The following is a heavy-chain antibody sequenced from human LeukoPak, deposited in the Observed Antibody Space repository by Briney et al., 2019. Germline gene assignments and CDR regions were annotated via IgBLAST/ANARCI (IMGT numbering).Heavy chain of an antibody. Sequence: KAGGSLRLSCAASGFTFSSYSMNWVRQAPGKGLEWVSSISSSSSYTYYADSVKGRFTISRDNSKNTLYLQMNSLRAEDTAVYYCAKDDAARADIPDYWGQGTLVTVSS. D-gene: IGHD2-2*02. CDR2: ISSSSSYT. V-gene: IGHV3-21*04. CDR1: GFTFSSYS. CDR3: AKDDAARADIPDY. J-gene: IGHJ4*02.